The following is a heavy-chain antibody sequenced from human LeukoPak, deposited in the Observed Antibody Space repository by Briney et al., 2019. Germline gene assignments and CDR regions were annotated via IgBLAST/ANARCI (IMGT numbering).Heavy chain of an antibody. CDR1: GYTFTSYG. Sequence: ASVTVSCKASGYTFTSYGISWARQAPGQGLEWMGWISAYNGNTNYAQKLQGRVTMTTDTSTSTAYMELRSLSSDDTAVYYCASPPVHYYDSSGYYDAVDIWGQGTMVTVSS. CDR3: ASPPVHYYDSSGYYDAVDI. D-gene: IGHD3-22*01. V-gene: IGHV1-18*01. J-gene: IGHJ3*02. CDR2: ISAYNGNT.